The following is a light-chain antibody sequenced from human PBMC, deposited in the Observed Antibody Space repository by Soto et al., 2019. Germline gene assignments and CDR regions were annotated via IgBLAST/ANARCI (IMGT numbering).Light chain of an antibody. CDR2: GAS. CDR3: QQYGRSYPT. V-gene: IGKV3-20*01. J-gene: IGKJ2*01. Sequence: ENVVTQSPGTLSLSPGERATLSCRASQGISNNYLAWYQQKPGQAPLVLIYGASSRATGIADRFSGSGSGTEFTLTISRLESEYSAVYYFQQYGRSYPTCGQGPKLEI. CDR1: QGISNNY.